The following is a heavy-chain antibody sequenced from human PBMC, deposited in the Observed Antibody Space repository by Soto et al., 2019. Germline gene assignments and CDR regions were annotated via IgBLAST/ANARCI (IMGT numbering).Heavy chain of an antibody. CDR3: ARDQGSTITITMSY. D-gene: IGHD5-12*01. J-gene: IGHJ4*02. V-gene: IGHV3-48*02. CDR2: ISSSSSTI. CDR1: GFTFSSYS. Sequence: GGSLRLSCAASGFTFSSYSMNWVRQAPGKGLEWVSYISSSSSTIYYADSVKGRFTISRDNAKNSLYLQMNSLRDEDTVVYYCARDQGSTITITMSYWGQGTLVTVSS.